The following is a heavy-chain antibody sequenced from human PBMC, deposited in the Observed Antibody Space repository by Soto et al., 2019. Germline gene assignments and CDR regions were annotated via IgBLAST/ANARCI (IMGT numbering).Heavy chain of an antibody. V-gene: IGHV1-69*04. CDR3: ARDRLRYFDWPEDAFDI. J-gene: IGHJ3*02. CDR1: GGTFSSYT. D-gene: IGHD3-9*01. Sequence: SVKVSCKASGGTFSSYTISWVRQAPGQGLEWMGRIIPILGIANYAQKFQGRVTITADKSTSTAYMELSSLRSEDTAVYYCARDRLRYFDWPEDAFDIWGQGTMVTVSS. CDR2: IIPILGIA.